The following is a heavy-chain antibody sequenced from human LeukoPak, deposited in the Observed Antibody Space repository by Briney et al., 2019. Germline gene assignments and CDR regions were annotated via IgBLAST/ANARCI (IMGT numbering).Heavy chain of an antibody. Sequence: HPGRSLRLSCAASGFTFSSYGMHWARQAPGKGLEWVAVIWYDGSNKYYADSVKGRFTISRDNSKNTLYLQMNCLRAEDTAVYYCAKDHPVPYYMDVWGKGTTVTVSS. CDR3: AKDHPVPYYMDV. CDR1: GFTFSSYG. D-gene: IGHD6-6*01. V-gene: IGHV3-33*06. CDR2: IWYDGSNK. J-gene: IGHJ6*03.